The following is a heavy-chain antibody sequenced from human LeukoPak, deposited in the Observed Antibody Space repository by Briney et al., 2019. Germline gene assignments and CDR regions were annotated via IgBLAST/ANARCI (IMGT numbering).Heavy chain of an antibody. CDR1: GFTFSSYA. D-gene: IGHD5-18*01. V-gene: IGHV3-30-3*01. CDR3: ARDSMGLYSYGPPTAFDI. J-gene: IGHJ3*02. CDR2: ISYDGNNK. Sequence: PGGSLRLSCAASGFTFSSYAMHWVRQAPGKGLEWVAVISYDGNNKYYADSVKGRFTISRDNSKNTLYLQMNSLRAEDTAVYYCARDSMGLYSYGPPTAFDIWGQGTMVTVSS.